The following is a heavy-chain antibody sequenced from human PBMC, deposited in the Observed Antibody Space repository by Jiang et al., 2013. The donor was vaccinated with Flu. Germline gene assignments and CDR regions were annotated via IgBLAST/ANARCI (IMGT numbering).Heavy chain of an antibody. D-gene: IGHD3-10*01. CDR1: DTPSLVLL. J-gene: IGHJ5*02. V-gene: IGHV1-3*01. CDR3: ATYGYADYSGFDP. CDR2: STLAMATQ. Sequence: EVKKPGASVKVPARLLDTPSLVLLYIGCARPPDKGLSGWDGSTLAMATQKYSQKFQDRLNFTRDTSASVAYMELYSLRSEDTAIYFCATYGYADYSGFDPWGQGTLVTVSS.